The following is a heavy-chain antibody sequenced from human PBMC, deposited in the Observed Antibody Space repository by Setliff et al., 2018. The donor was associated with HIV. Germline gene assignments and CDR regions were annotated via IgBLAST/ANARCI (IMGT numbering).Heavy chain of an antibody. CDR2: VYPGDSDA. J-gene: IGHJ3*02. V-gene: IGHV5-51*01. CDR3: ARHFSVAGDAFDI. CDR1: RNTFNTYW. Sequence: GESLKISCKGSRNTFNTYWIGWVRQMPGKGLEWMGIVYPGDSDARYSPSFEGQVTMSAEKSISTAYLQWSSLKASDTAIYYCARHFSVAGDAFDIWGQGTMVTVSS. D-gene: IGHD6-19*01.